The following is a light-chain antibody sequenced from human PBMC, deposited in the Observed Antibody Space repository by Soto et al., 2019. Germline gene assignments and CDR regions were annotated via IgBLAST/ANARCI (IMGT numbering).Light chain of an antibody. V-gene: IGLV1-44*01. CDR2: GSN. J-gene: IGLJ2*01. CDR1: SSNIGSNS. Sequence: QSVLTQPPSASVTPGQRVSISCSGSSSNIGSNSVTWYQQFLGKAPKLLIYGSNQRPSGVPDRFSGSKSGTSASLAISGLQSEDESDYYCAAWDDTLNGPVFGGGTKVTVL. CDR3: AAWDDTLNGPV.